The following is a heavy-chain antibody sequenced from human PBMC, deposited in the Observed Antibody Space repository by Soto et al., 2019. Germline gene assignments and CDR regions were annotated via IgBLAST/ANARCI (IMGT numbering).Heavy chain of an antibody. CDR2: IYYSGST. Sequence: SETLSLTCTVSGGSISRTSYYWGWIRQPPGKGLEWIGNIYYSGSTYYNPSLRSRVTISVDTSKNQFSLKLYSVIAADTAVYYCARQVEQNDFDFWGQGTLVTVSS. V-gene: IGHV4-39*01. CDR3: ARQVEQNDFDF. CDR1: GGSISRTSYY. D-gene: IGHD1-1*01. J-gene: IGHJ4*02.